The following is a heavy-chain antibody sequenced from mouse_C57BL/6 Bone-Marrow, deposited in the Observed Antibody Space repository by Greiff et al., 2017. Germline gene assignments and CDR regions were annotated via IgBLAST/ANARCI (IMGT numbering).Heavy chain of an antibody. D-gene: IGHD1-1*01. CDR1: GFTFSSYG. CDR3: AREDYYGSMFAY. CDR2: ISRGGSYT. Sequence: EVKLLESGGDLVKPGGSLKLSCAASGFTFSSYGMSWVRQTPDKRLEWVATISRGGSYTYYPDSVKGRFTISRDNAKNTLYLQMSSLKSEDTAMYYCAREDYYGSMFAYWGQGTLVTVSA. J-gene: IGHJ3*01. V-gene: IGHV5-6*01.